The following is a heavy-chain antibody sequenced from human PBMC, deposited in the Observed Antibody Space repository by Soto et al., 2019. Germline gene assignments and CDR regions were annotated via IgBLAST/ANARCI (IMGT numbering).Heavy chain of an antibody. CDR2: IYYSGST. D-gene: IGHD3-9*01. V-gene: IGHV4-59*01. CDR3: ARMYYDIVTGYYINQNYFEY. J-gene: IGHJ4*02. Sequence: PSETLSLTCTVSGGSIGSYYWSWIRQPPGKGLEWIGYIYYSGSTNYNPSLKSRVTISVDTSKNQFSLKLSSVTAADTAVYYCARMYYDIVTGYYINQNYFEYWGQATLVNVAS. CDR1: GGSIGSYY.